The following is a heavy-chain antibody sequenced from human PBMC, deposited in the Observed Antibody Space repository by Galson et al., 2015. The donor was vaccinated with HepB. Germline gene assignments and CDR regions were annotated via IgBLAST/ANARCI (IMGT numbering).Heavy chain of an antibody. V-gene: IGHV3-74*01. Sequence: SLRLSCAASGFAFSDYWMQWVRHAPGKGLVWVSRINGDGVSTNYADSVRGRFTMSRDNAKNTFFLQMNSLRAEDSAVYYCTRGGIDFWGGYFSDYWGQGTLVTVSS. D-gene: IGHD3-3*01. J-gene: IGHJ4*02. CDR1: GFAFSDYW. CDR3: TRGGIDFWGGYFSDY. CDR2: INGDGVST.